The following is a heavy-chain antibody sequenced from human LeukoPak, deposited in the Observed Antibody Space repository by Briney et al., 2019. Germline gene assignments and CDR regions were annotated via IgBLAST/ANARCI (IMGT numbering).Heavy chain of an antibody. V-gene: IGHV1-24*01. CDR1: GYTLTELS. CDR2: FDPEDGET. Sequence: GASVKVSCKVSGYTLTELSMHWVRQAPGKGLEWMGGFDPEDGETIYAQKFKGRVTMTEDTSPDTAYMELSRLRSEDTAVYYCAITSLITTLDYWGQGTLVAVSS. D-gene: IGHD3-3*01. J-gene: IGHJ4*02. CDR3: AITSLITTLDY.